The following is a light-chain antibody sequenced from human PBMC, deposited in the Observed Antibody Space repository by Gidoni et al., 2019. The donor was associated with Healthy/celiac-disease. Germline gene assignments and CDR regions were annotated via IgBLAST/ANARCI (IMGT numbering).Light chain of an antibody. V-gene: IGKV1D-8*01. CDR2: GAS. CDR3: QQYYVFPFT. CDR1: QGINSY. Sequence: VISMTQSPPLVSASTGDRVTISCRMSQGINSYLAWYQQKPGKAPKLLIYGASTLQSGVPSRFSGSGSGADFTLTIKNLQSEDFATYYCQQYYVFPFTFGPGTKVEIK. J-gene: IGKJ3*01.